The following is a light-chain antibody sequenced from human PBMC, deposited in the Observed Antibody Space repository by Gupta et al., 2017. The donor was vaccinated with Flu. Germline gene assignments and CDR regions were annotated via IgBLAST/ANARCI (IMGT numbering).Light chain of an antibody. V-gene: IGLV1-51*01. CDR3: GAWDSSRSPLSV. Sequence: ATISCSASSSSLGKTYVSWYQHLPGTGPKLLIYENYKRHSELPTRISGSKSGTSATLAISGVQPGDEADYYCGAWDSSRSPLSVFGTGTKVSVL. CDR1: SSSLGKTY. J-gene: IGLJ1*01. CDR2: ENY.